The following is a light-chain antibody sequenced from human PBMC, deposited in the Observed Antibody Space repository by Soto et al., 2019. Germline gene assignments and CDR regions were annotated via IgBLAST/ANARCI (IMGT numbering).Light chain of an antibody. Sequence: EIAMTQSPATLSVSPLERSTVSFRASQSVVSNLAWYQQKPGQAPRLLIYGASTRATGIPARFSGSGSGTEFTLTISSLQSEDFALYYCHQRQSWPRTFGQGTKVDIK. V-gene: IGKV3-15*01. CDR1: QSVVSN. J-gene: IGKJ1*01. CDR2: GAS. CDR3: HQRQSWPRT.